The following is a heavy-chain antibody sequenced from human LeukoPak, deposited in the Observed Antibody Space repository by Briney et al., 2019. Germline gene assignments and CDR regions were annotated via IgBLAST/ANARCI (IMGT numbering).Heavy chain of an antibody. CDR3: ARDGMSMDFYYYYGMGV. CDR2: IIPIFGTA. CDR1: GGTFSSYA. D-gene: IGHD3/OR15-3a*01. V-gene: IGHV1-69*13. Sequence: SVKVSCKASGGTFSSYAISWVRQAPGQGLEWMGGIIPIFGTANYAQKFQGRVTITADESTSTAYMELGSLRSEDTAVYYCARDGMSMDFYYYYGMGVWGQGTTVTVSS. J-gene: IGHJ6*02.